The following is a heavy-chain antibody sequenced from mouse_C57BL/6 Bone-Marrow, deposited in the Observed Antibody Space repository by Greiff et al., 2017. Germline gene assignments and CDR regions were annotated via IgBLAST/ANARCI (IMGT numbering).Heavy chain of an antibody. CDR2: ISYSGST. D-gene: IGHD1-1*01. V-gene: IGHV3-1*01. CDR3: ARGGLDYNYGSSPYYFDY. CDR1: GYSITSGYD. Sequence: EVMLVESGPGMVKPSQSLSLTCTVTGYSITSGYDWHWIRHFPGNKLEWMGYISYSGSTNYNPSLKSRISITHDTSKNHFFLKLNSVTTEDTATYYCARGGLDYNYGSSPYYFDYWGQGTTLTVSS. J-gene: IGHJ2*01.